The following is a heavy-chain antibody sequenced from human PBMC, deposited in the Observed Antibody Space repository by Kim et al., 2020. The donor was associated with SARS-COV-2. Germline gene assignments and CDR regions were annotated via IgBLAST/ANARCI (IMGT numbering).Heavy chain of an antibody. D-gene: IGHD3-3*01. V-gene: IGHV4-34*01. CDR2: INHSGST. CDR1: GGSFSGYY. CDR3: ASRGRVLRFLEWLDYFDY. Sequence: SETLSLTCAVYGGSFSGYYWSWIRQPPGKGLEWIGEINHSGSTNYNPSLKSRVTISVDTSKNQFSLKLSSVTAADTAVYYCASRGRVLRFLEWLDYFDYWGQGTLVTGSS. J-gene: IGHJ4*02.